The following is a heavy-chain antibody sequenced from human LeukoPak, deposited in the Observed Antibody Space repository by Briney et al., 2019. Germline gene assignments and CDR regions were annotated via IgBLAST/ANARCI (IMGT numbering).Heavy chain of an antibody. CDR1: GYTFTSYG. Sequence: GASVKVSCKASGYTFTSYGISWVRQAPGQGLEWMGWISAYNGNTNYAQKLQGRVTMTTDTSTSTAYMELRSLRSDDTAVYYCARVSARFGEFLDIWFDPWGQGTLVTVSS. V-gene: IGHV1-18*01. CDR3: ARVSARFGEFLDIWFDP. CDR2: ISAYNGNT. D-gene: IGHD3-10*01. J-gene: IGHJ5*02.